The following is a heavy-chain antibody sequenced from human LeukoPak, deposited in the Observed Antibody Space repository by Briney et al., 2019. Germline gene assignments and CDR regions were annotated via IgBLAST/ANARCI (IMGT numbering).Heavy chain of an antibody. Sequence: PGGSLRLSCAAPGFSFSTDWMSWVRQPPGKGLEWVANIKQDGSEKYYVDSVKGRFTISRDNAKNSLYLQMNSLRVEDTAVYYCVRSQYSSSSWGQGTLVTVSS. J-gene: IGHJ5*02. CDR3: VRSQYSSSS. V-gene: IGHV3-7*01. CDR2: IKQDGSEK. CDR1: GFSFSTDW. D-gene: IGHD6-13*01.